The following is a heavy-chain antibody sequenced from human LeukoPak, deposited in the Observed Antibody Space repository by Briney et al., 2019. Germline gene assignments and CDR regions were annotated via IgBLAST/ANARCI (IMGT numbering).Heavy chain of an antibody. J-gene: IGHJ4*02. CDR2: LIPIFGKA. D-gene: IGHD3-22*01. CDR1: RRTFCSYA. V-gene: IGHV1-69*05. Sequence: SVTLSCQASRRTFCSYAIRWGRQPPGPGLEWMGALIPIFGKANYAQEFQGRVTITTDECTSRACMELTSLRSEDRAVYYCARGIYDSGGYCGECSYYFDYGGEGTLVTVSS. CDR3: ARGIYDSGGYCGECSYYFDY.